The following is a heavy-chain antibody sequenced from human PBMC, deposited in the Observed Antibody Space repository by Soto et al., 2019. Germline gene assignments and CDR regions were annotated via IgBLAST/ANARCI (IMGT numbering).Heavy chain of an antibody. CDR2: IRGFSPYT. J-gene: IGHJ6*02. Sequence: PGGSLRLSCVASGFTFRTYTMNWVRQAPGKGLEWVSGIRGFSPYTFYAESVKGRFTISRDNAKSSLYLQMNSLGVEDTAVYYCARDRGYDAHDYYYNAMDVWGQGTTVTVSS. V-gene: IGHV3-21*01. CDR3: ARDRGYDAHDYYYNAMDV. CDR1: GFTFRTYT. D-gene: IGHD2-15*01.